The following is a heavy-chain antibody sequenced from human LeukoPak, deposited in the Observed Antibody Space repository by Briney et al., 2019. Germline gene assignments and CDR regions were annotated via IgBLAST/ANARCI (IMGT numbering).Heavy chain of an antibody. V-gene: IGHV4-61*01. CDR3: ARRPWGLVSFDY. J-gene: IGHJ4*02. D-gene: IGHD3-16*01. CDR2: IYYSGNT. CDR1: GGSVSSGSYY. Sequence: SETLSLTCTVSGGSVSSGSYYWSWIRQPPGKGLEWIGYIYYSGNTNYNPSLKSRVTISVDTSKNQFSLKLSSVTAADTAVYYCARRPWGLVSFDYWGQGTLVTVSS.